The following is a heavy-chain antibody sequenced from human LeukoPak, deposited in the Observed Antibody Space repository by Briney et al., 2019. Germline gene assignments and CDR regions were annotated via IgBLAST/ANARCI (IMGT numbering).Heavy chain of an antibody. Sequence: GGSLRLSCAASGFTFSTYWMHWARQAPGEGPVWVSRINPDGSTTTYADSVKGRFTISRDNAKNTLYLQMNSLRAEDTAVYYCARDQGAYTIFGVVIIFDYWGQGTLVTVSS. V-gene: IGHV3-74*01. CDR2: INPDGSTT. CDR1: GFTFSTYW. J-gene: IGHJ4*02. CDR3: ARDQGAYTIFGVVIIFDY. D-gene: IGHD3-3*01.